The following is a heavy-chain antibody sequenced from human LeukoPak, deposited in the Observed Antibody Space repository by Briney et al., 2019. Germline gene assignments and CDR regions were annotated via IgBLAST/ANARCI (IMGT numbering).Heavy chain of an antibody. CDR1: GFTFSSYA. CDR3: AREVAAAVYYYYGMDV. J-gene: IGHJ6*02. CDR2: ISYDGSNK. Sequence: PGRSLRLSCAASGFTFSSYAMHWVRQAPGKGLEWVAVISYDGSNKYYADSVKGRFTISRDNSKNTLYLQMNSLRAEDTAVYYRAREVAAAVYYYYGMDVWGQGTTVTVSS. D-gene: IGHD6-13*01. V-gene: IGHV3-30-3*01.